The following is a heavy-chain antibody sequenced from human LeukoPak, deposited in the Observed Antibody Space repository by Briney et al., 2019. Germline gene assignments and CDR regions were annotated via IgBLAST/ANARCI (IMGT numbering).Heavy chain of an antibody. V-gene: IGHV3-23*01. CDR2: ISGSGDST. D-gene: IGHD2/OR15-2a*01. CDR1: GFTFNNYG. J-gene: IGHJ4*02. Sequence: GGSLRLSCAASGFTFNNYGMSWVRQAPGKGLEWVSAISGSGDSTYYADSVKGRFTISRDNSKNTLYLQVNSLRAEDTAVYYCVLRTPGNYLDYWGQGTLVTVSP. CDR3: VLRTPGNYLDY.